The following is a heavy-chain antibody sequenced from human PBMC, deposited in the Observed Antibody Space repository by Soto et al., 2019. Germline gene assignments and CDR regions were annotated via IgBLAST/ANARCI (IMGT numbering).Heavy chain of an antibody. D-gene: IGHD4-17*01. CDR1: GYTFTSYG. V-gene: IGHV1-18*01. CDR3: ARTRRDYGDENWFDP. CDR2: ISAYNGNT. Sequence: ASVKVSCKASGYTFTSYGISWVRQAPGQGLEWMGWISAYNGNTNYAQKLQGRVTMTTDTSTSTAYMELRSLRSDDTAVYYCARTRRDYGDENWFDPWGQGTLVTVSS. J-gene: IGHJ5*02.